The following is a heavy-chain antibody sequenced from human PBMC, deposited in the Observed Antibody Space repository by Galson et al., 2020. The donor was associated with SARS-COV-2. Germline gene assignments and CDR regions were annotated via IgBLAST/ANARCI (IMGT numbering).Heavy chain of an antibody. CDR1: GGSISSYY. CDR2: IYYSGST. V-gene: IGHV4-59*13. J-gene: IGHJ4*02. D-gene: IGHD3-10*01. Sequence: SQTLSLPCTVSGGSISSYYWSWIRQPPGKGLEWSGYIYYSGSTNYNPSLKSRVTISVDTSKNQFSLKLSSVTAADTAVYYCARDGDYYGSGSYDYWGQGTLVTVSS. CDR3: ARDGDYYGSGSYDY.